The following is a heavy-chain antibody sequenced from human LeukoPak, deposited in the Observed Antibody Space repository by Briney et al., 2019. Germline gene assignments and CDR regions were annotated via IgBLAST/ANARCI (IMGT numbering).Heavy chain of an antibody. V-gene: IGHV3-66*01. CDR3: ARCHNWNDCYFDY. Sequence: AGGSLRLSCAASGFTVSSNYMSWVRQAPGKGLEWVSVIYSGGSTYYADSVKGRFTISRDNSKNTLYLQMNSLRAEDTAVYYCARCHNWNDCYFDYWGQRTLVTVSS. D-gene: IGHD1-1*01. J-gene: IGHJ4*02. CDR2: IYSGGST. CDR1: GFTVSSNY.